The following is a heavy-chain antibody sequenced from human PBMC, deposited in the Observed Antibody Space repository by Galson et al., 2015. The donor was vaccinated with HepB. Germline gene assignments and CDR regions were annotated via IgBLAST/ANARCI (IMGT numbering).Heavy chain of an antibody. Sequence: SLRLSCAASGFNFSRYNINWVRQAPGKGLEWVSYITTSSDTKHYADSVKGRFTISRDNAKNSLYLQMNSLSAEDTAVYYCARDRGRSGSYLSYYNGMDVWGQRTTVTVSS. CDR2: ITTSSDTK. J-gene: IGHJ6*02. CDR3: ARDRGRSGSYLSYYNGMDV. CDR1: GFNFSRYN. V-gene: IGHV3-48*04. D-gene: IGHD3-10*01.